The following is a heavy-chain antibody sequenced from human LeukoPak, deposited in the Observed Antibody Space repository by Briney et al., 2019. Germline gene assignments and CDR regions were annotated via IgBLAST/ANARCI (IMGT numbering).Heavy chain of an antibody. CDR3: ARVGYYYDSSGYYYPS. J-gene: IGHJ5*02. D-gene: IGHD3-22*01. V-gene: IGHV1-2*02. Sequence: ASVKVSCKASGYTFTGYYMHRVRQAPGQGLEWMGWINPNSGGTNYAQKFQGRVTMTRDTSISTAYMELSRLRSDDAAVYYCARVGYYYDSSGYYYPSWGQGTLVTVSS. CDR2: INPNSGGT. CDR1: GYTFTGYY.